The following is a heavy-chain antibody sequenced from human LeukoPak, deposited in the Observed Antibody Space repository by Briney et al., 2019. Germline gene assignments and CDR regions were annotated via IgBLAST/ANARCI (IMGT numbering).Heavy chain of an antibody. Sequence: GGSLRLSCEVSGFSFSNYWMTWVRQAPGKGLEWVAKIKQDGTERYHVDSVKGRFTVSRDNAKNSLYLQMNNLRAEDTAVYYCARVGQYGMDVWGQGTTVTVSS. CDR3: ARVGQYGMDV. CDR1: GFSFSNYW. CDR2: IKQDGTER. V-gene: IGHV3-7*01. J-gene: IGHJ6*02.